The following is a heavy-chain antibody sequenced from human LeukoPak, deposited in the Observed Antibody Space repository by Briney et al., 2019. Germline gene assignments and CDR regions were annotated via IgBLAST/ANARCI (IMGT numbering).Heavy chain of an antibody. V-gene: IGHV3-23*01. CDR1: GFTFSSYA. CDR2: ISGSGGST. J-gene: IGHJ3*02. CDR3: AKLMIVAVITNSDAFDI. Sequence: GGSLRLSCAASGFTFSSYAMSWVRQAPGKGLEWVSAISGSGGSTYYADSVKGRFTISRDNSKNTLYLQMNSLRAEDTAVYYCAKLMIVAVITNSDAFDIWGQGTMVTVSS. D-gene: IGHD3-22*01.